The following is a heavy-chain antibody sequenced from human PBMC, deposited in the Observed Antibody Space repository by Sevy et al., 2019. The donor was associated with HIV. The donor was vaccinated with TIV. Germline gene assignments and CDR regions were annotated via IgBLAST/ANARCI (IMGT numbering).Heavy chain of an antibody. CDR1: GYTFTIYG. J-gene: IGHJ4*02. CDR3: ARTSSYGSGDYFDY. Sequence: ASVKVSCKASGYTFTIYGISWVRQAPEQGLEWMGWISAYSGNTNYAQNLQGRVTMTTDTSTTTAYMELRSLRFDDTAVYYCARTSSYGSGDYFDYWGQGTLVTVSS. CDR2: ISAYSGNT. D-gene: IGHD3-10*01. V-gene: IGHV1-18*01.